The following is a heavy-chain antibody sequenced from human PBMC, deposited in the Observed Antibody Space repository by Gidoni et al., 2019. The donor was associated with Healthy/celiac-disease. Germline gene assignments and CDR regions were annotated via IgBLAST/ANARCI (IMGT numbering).Heavy chain of an antibody. Sequence: EVQLVESGGGLVKPGGSLRLYCAASGFTFRNAWMGWVRQAQGKGLEWVGRIKSKTDGGTTDYAAPVKGRFTISRDDSKNTLYLQMNSLKTEDTAVYYCTTGYCSSTSCYSGNWGQGTLVTVSS. J-gene: IGHJ4*02. V-gene: IGHV3-15*01. D-gene: IGHD2-2*02. CDR3: TTGYCSSTSCYSGN. CDR1: GFTFRNAW. CDR2: IKSKTDGGTT.